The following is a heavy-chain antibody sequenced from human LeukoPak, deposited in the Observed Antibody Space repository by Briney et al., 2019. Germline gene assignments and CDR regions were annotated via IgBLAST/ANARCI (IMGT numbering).Heavy chain of an antibody. CDR1: GGSISSGGYY. CDR2: IYCSGST. J-gene: IGHJ4*02. D-gene: IGHD2-2*01. V-gene: IGHV4-31*03. CDR3: ARSKYQLLSFDY. Sequence: SETLSLTCTVSGGSISSGGYYWSWIPQHPGKGREWFGYIYCSGSTYYNPSLKSRVTISVDTSKNQFSLKLSSVTAADTAVYYCARSKYQLLSFDYWGQGTLVTVSS.